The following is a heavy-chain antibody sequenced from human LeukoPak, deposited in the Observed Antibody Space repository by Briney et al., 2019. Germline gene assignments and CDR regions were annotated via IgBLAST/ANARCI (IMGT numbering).Heavy chain of an antibody. CDR1: GFSINTYA. CDR3: AEARAGYYDFDY. V-gene: IGHV3-23*01. J-gene: IGHJ4*02. CDR2: IRSRGVTT. D-gene: IGHD3-22*01. Sequence: GGSLRLSCVASGFSINTYAMSWVRQTPRKGLEWVSSIRSRGVTTYYADSVRGRFTISRDNSRNTLYLQMNSLRAEDTAEYYCAEARAGYYDFDYWGQGTPVTVSS.